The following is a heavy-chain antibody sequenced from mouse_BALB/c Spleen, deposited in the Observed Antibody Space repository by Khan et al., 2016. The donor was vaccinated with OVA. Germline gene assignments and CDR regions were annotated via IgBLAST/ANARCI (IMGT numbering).Heavy chain of an antibody. V-gene: IGHV2-6-4*01. J-gene: IGHJ4*01. CDR2: IWGGGST. CDR1: GFSLSRYS. D-gene: IGHD1-2*01. CDR3: SSPLPTAYAMDY. Sequence: QVQLKESGPGLVAPSQSLSITCTVSGFSLSRYSVHWVRQPPGKGLEWLGMIWGGGSTDYNSALKSRLSISKDNSKSQVFLKMNSLQSDDTAMYYCSSPLPTAYAMDYWGQGTSVTVSS.